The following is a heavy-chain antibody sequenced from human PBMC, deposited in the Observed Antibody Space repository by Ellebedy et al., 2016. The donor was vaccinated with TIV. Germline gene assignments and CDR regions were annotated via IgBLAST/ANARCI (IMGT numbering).Heavy chain of an antibody. CDR1: GGSISSYY. J-gene: IGHJ4*02. D-gene: IGHD2-2*01. V-gene: IGHV4-59*01. CDR2: IYYSGST. CDR3: ARGFSCSSTSCRDY. Sequence: SETLSLTXTVSGGSISSYYWSWIRQPPGKGLEWIGYIYYSGSTYYNPSLKSRVTISVDTSKNQFSLKLSSVTAADTAVYYCARGFSCSSTSCRDYWGQGTLVTVSS.